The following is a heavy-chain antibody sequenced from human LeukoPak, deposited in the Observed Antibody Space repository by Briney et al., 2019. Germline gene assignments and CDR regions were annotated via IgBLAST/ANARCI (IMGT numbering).Heavy chain of an antibody. J-gene: IGHJ6*02. CDR2: IYYSGTT. D-gene: IGHD4/OR15-4a*01. Sequence: SETLSLTCTVSGGSIGHYYWSWIRQPPGKGLEWIGYIYYSGTTNHNPSLKSRVTISVDTSKNQFSLKLNSVTAADTAVYYCAREDPRTKVPEGMDVWGQGTTVTVSS. V-gene: IGHV4-59*01. CDR3: AREDPRTKVPEGMDV. CDR1: GGSIGHYY.